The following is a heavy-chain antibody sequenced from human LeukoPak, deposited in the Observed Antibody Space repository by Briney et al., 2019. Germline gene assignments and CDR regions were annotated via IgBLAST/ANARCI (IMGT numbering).Heavy chain of an antibody. D-gene: IGHD3-10*01. Sequence: ASVTVSFKCSGYTFTVYYRHWGRQAPGQGREGMGWINTKSSGNNYEQQFHGRVTMTTETSISTAYMQLSRLRSDDTAVYYCARDSGSGHVDYWGQGTLVTVSS. CDR3: ARDSGSGHVDY. CDR1: GYTFTVYY. V-gene: IGHV1-2*02. CDR2: INTKSSGN. J-gene: IGHJ4*02.